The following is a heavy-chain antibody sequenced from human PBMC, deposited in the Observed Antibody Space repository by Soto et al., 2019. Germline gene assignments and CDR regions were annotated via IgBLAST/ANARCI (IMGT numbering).Heavy chain of an antibody. Sequence: PSETLSLTCTVSGGSISSSSYYWGWIRQPPGKGLEWIGSIYYSGSTYYNPSLKSRVTISVDTSKNQFSLKLSSVTAADTAVYYCARQRRITIFGVVTDFDYWGQGTLVTVSS. J-gene: IGHJ4*02. CDR2: IYYSGST. CDR1: GGSISSSSYY. D-gene: IGHD3-3*01. V-gene: IGHV4-39*01. CDR3: ARQRRITIFGVVTDFDY.